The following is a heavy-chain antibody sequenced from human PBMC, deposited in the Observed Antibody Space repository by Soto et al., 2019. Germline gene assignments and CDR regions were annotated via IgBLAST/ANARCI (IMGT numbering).Heavy chain of an antibody. CDR1: GFTFSSYG. CDR2: ISYDGSNK. Sequence: GGSLRLSCAASGFTFSSYGMHWVRQAPGKGLEWVAVISYDGSNKYYADSVKGRFTISRDNSKNTLYLQMNSLRAEDTAVYYCAKDAGPGSWFDHWGQGTLVTVSS. V-gene: IGHV3-30*18. J-gene: IGHJ5*02. CDR3: AKDAGPGSWFDH. D-gene: IGHD6-13*01.